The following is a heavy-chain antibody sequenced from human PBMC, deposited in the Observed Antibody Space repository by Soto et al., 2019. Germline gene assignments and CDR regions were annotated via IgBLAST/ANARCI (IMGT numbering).Heavy chain of an antibody. V-gene: IGHV3-23*01. D-gene: IGHD3-22*01. J-gene: IGHJ4*02. CDR3: AKGIVYYYDSSGYFAY. Sequence: EVQLLESGGGLVQPGGSLRLSCAASGFTFRSHAMSWVRQAPGKGLEWVSAISGSGGSTYYADSVKGRFTISRDNSKNTLYLQMNSLTAEDSAVYYCAKGIVYYYDSSGYFAYWGQGTLVTVSS. CDR1: GFTFRSHA. CDR2: ISGSGGST.